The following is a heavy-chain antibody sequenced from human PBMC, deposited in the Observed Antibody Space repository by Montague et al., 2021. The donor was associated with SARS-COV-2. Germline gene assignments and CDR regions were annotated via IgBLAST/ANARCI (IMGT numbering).Heavy chain of an antibody. J-gene: IGHJ4*02. Sequence: SETLSLTCAVYGGSFGGYYWSWIRQPPGKGLEWIGEINHSGSTNYNPSLKSRVTLSVDTSKKQFSLKLSSLTAADTAVYYCARVAGGYYHDSSAYFDYWGQGSLVTVSS. CDR2: INHSGST. CDR1: GGSFGGYY. D-gene: IGHD3-22*01. CDR3: ARVAGGYYHDSSAYFDY. V-gene: IGHV4-34*01.